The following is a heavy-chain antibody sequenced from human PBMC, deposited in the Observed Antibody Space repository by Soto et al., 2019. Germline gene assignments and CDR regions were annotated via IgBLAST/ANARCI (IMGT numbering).Heavy chain of an antibody. Sequence: QVQLVQSGAEVKKPGASVKVSCKASGFPFTDYGFTWVRQAPGEGLEWMGWISAYTGNTNYAQKVQGRVTMSTDTSTSIAYLELRSLRSDDTAVYYCARGPVSRSTAYFDYWGQGTLVTVSS. J-gene: IGHJ4*02. V-gene: IGHV1-18*01. D-gene: IGHD2-2*01. CDR2: ISAYTGNT. CDR1: GFPFTDYG. CDR3: ARGPVSRSTAYFDY.